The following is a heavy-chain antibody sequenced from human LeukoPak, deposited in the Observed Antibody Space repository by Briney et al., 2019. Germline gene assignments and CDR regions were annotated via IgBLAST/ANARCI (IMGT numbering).Heavy chain of an antibody. D-gene: IGHD2-21*02. V-gene: IGHV3-23*01. J-gene: IGHJ6*02. CDR1: GFTFSSYA. Sequence: GGSLRLSCAAPGFTFSSYAMSWVRQAPGKGLEWVSAISGSGGSTYYADSVKGRFTISRDNSKNTLYLQMNSLRAEDTAVYYCVVTSFSDGMDVWGQGTTVTVSS. CDR3: VVTSFSDGMDV. CDR2: ISGSGGST.